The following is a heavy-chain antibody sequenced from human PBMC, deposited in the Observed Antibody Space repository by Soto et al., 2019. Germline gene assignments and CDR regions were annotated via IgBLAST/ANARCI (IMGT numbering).Heavy chain of an antibody. V-gene: IGHV1-8*01. CDR3: ARRADFTYGDYGLDV. Sequence: QVQLVQSGAEVKKPGASVKVSCKASGYTFTSYDINWVRQATGQGLEWMGWMNPNSGNTGYAQKCQGRGTMTRNTSISTDYMELSSLRSEDTAVYYCARRADFTYGDYGLDVWGKGTTVTVSS. J-gene: IGHJ6*04. D-gene: IGHD4-17*01. CDR2: MNPNSGNT. CDR1: GYTFTSYD.